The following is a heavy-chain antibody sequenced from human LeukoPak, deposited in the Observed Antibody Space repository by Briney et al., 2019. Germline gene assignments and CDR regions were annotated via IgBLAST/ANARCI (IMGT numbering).Heavy chain of an antibody. CDR1: GGSFSGYY. CDR2: INHSGST. D-gene: IGHD3-3*01. Sequence: SETLSLTCAVYGGSFSGYYWSWIRQPPGKGLEWIGEINHSGSTNYNPSLKSRVTISVDTSKNQFSLKLSSVTAADTAVYYCARGSVIFLESRNWFDPWGQGTLVTASS. V-gene: IGHV4-34*01. J-gene: IGHJ5*02. CDR3: ARGSVIFLESRNWFDP.